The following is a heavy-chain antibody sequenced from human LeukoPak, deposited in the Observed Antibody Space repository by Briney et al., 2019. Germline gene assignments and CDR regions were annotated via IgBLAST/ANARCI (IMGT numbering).Heavy chain of an antibody. J-gene: IGHJ4*02. CDR3: TTDRPTPYGDFDY. Sequence: GGSLRLSCAASGFTFSSYAMSWVRQAPGKGLEWVSAISGSGGSTYYADSVKGRFTISRDNSKNTLYLQMNSLKTEDTAVYYCTTDRPTPYGDFDYWGQGTLVTVSS. V-gene: IGHV3-23*01. D-gene: IGHD4-17*01. CDR2: ISGSGGST. CDR1: GFTFSSYA.